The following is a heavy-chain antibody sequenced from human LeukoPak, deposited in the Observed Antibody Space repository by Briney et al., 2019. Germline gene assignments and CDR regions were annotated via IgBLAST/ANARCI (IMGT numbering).Heavy chain of an antibody. D-gene: IGHD2-15*01. J-gene: IGHJ3*02. Sequence: ASVKVSCKASGYTFTSYGISWVRQAPGQGLEWMGWISAYNGNTNYAQKLQGRVTMTTDTSTSTAYMELSSLRSEDTAVYYCARDRGSRGDDAFDIWGQGTMVTVSS. CDR3: ARDRGSRGDDAFDI. CDR2: ISAYNGNT. V-gene: IGHV1-18*01. CDR1: GYTFTSYG.